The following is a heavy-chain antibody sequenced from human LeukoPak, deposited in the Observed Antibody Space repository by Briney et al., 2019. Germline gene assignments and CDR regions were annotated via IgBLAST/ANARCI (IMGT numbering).Heavy chain of an antibody. D-gene: IGHD3-16*01. CDR1: GFTFSSDW. Sequence: PGGSLRLSCAASGFTFSSDWMSWVRQAPGKGLEWVANIKEDGGEKYFVDSVKGRFTISRDNAKNSLYLQMNSLRAEDTAVYYCARDYGLGAFDIWGQGTMVTVSS. CDR2: IKEDGGEK. V-gene: IGHV3-7*01. J-gene: IGHJ3*02. CDR3: ARDYGLGAFDI.